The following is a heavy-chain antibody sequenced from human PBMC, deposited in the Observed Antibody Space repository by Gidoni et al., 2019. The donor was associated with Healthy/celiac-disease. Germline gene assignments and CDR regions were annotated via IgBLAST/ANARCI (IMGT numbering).Heavy chain of an antibody. Sequence: EVHLVESGGGLVQPGGSLRLSCAASGFTLSSYEMNWVRQAPGKGLEWLSYISYSGSTIYYADSVKGRFTISRDNAKNSLYLQMNSLRAEDTAVYYCARQASGRYFDLWGRGTLVTVSS. CDR1: GFTLSSYE. J-gene: IGHJ2*01. V-gene: IGHV3-48*03. D-gene: IGHD1-26*01. CDR2: ISYSGSTI. CDR3: ARQASGRYFDL.